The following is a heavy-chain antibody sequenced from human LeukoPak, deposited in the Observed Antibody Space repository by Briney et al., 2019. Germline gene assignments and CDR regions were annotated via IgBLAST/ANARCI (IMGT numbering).Heavy chain of an antibody. CDR1: GFTFSTSW. CDR3: ARFSLYDNSGYYSWLFDF. CDR2: IQQDGSAK. D-gene: IGHD3-22*01. J-gene: IGHJ4*02. Sequence: GGSLRLSCAASGFTFSTSWMCWVRQAPGKGLEWVANIQQDGSAKYYVDSVKGRFTISRDNAKNSLYLQMNGLRAEDTAVYYCARFSLYDNSGYYSWLFDFWGQGTLVTVSS. V-gene: IGHV3-7*01.